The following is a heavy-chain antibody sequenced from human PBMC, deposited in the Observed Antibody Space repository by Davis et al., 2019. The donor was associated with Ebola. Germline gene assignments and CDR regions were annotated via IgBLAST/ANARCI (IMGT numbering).Heavy chain of an antibody. J-gene: IGHJ6*02. CDR1: GFTFSGSA. Sequence: PGGSLRLSCAASGFTFSGSAMHWVRQASGKGLEWVGRLRSKANSYATAYAASVKGRFTISRDDSKNTAYLQMNSLKTEDTAVYYCTRHEELGDIVVVPAAGAYYYGMDVWGQGTTVTVSS. V-gene: IGHV3-73*01. CDR2: LRSKANSYAT. D-gene: IGHD2-2*01. CDR3: TRHEELGDIVVVPAAGAYYYGMDV.